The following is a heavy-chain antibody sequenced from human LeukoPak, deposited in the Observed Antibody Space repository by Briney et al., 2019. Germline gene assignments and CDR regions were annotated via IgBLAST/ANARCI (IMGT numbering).Heavy chain of an antibody. CDR2: IYFSGST. CDR1: GDSISSISHY. D-gene: IGHD5-12*01. V-gene: IGHV4-39*01. Sequence: SETLSLTCTVSGDSISSISHYWGWVRQSPGEGLEWIGSIYFSGSTYYNMSLESRVTISIDTSKNQFSLKLTSVTAADTAVYYCARQRGWLRLFDYWGQGRLVTVSS. CDR3: ARQRGWLRLFDY. J-gene: IGHJ4*02.